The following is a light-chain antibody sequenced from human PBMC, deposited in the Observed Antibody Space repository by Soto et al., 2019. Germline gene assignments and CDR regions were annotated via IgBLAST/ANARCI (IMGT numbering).Light chain of an antibody. V-gene: IGLV2-14*01. Sequence: SVLPQPASVSGSPGQSITISCTRTSSDVGGYNYVSWYQQHPGKAPKLMIYDVSNRPSGVSNRFSGSKSGNTASLTISGLQAEDEADYYCSSYTSSSTLVVFGTGTKVTVL. CDR1: SSDVGGYNY. CDR2: DVS. J-gene: IGLJ1*01. CDR3: SSYTSSSTLVV.